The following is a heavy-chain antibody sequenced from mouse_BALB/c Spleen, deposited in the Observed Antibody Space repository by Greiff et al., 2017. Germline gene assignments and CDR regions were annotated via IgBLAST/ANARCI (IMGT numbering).Heavy chain of an antibody. CDR1: GFTFSNYW. Sequence: EVQRVESGGGLVQPGGSMKLSCVASGFTFSNYWMNWVRQSPEKGLEWVAEIRLKSNNYATHYAESVKGRFTISRDDSKSSVYLQMNNLRAEDTGIYYCTRGYYGSSYVFAYWGQGTLVTVSA. CDR3: TRGYYGSSYVFAY. CDR2: IRLKSNNYAT. D-gene: IGHD1-1*01. V-gene: IGHV6-6*02. J-gene: IGHJ3*01.